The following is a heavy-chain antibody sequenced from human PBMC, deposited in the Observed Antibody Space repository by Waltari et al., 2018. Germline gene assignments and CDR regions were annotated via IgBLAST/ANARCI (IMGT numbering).Heavy chain of an antibody. V-gene: IGHV1-2*06. J-gene: IGHJ5*02. D-gene: IGHD3-10*01. CDR1: GYTFTGYY. Sequence: QVQLVQSGAEVKKPGASVTVSCKAYGYTFTGYYMHWVLPAPEQGREWMGRINPNSGGTNYAQKFQGRVTMTRDTSISTAYMELGRLRSDDTAVYYCARERARGGVITNWFDPWGQGTLVTVSS. CDR3: ARERARGGVITNWFDP. CDR2: INPNSGGT.